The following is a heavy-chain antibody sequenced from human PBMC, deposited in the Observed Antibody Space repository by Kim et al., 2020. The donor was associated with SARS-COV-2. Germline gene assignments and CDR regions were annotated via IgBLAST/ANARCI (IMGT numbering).Heavy chain of an antibody. D-gene: IGHD3-10*01. CDR3: ARGYYYGSGSFLTDYFFDY. CDR1: GYSISSDYY. Sequence: SETLSLTCTVSGYSISSDYYWGWIRQPPGKGLEWIGRIYHSGSTYNNPSLKSRVTVSVATSKNQFSLKLSSVTAADTAVYYCARGYYYGSGSFLTDYFFDYWVQGTLVTVSS. J-gene: IGHJ4*02. CDR2: IYHSGST. V-gene: IGHV4-38-2*02.